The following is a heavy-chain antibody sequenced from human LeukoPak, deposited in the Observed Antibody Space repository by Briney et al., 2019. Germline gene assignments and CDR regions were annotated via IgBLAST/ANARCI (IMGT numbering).Heavy chain of an antibody. Sequence: SVKVSCKASGGTFSSYAISWVRQAPGQGLEWMGGIIPIFGTANYAQKFQGRVTITADESTSTAYMELSSLRSEDTAVYYCARDRAPGSGYRYSFDYWGQGTLVTVSS. D-gene: IGHD3-22*01. CDR2: IIPIFGTA. CDR3: ARDRAPGSGYRYSFDY. J-gene: IGHJ4*02. V-gene: IGHV1-69*13. CDR1: GGTFSSYA.